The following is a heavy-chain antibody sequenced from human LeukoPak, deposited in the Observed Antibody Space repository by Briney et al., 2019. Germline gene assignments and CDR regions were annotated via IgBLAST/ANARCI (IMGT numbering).Heavy chain of an antibody. CDR2: IRYDGSNK. Sequence: PGGSLRLSCAASGFILSSYGVHWVRQAPGKGLEWVAFIRYDGSNKYYADSVKGRFTISRDNSKNTLYLQMNSLRAEDTAVYYCAKSPVPYSSGWYALDYWGQGTLVTVSS. V-gene: IGHV3-30*02. CDR3: AKSPVPYSSGWYALDY. J-gene: IGHJ4*02. D-gene: IGHD6-19*01. CDR1: GFILSSYG.